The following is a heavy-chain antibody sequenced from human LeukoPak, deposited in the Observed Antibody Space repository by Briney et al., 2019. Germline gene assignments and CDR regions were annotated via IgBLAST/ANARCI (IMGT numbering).Heavy chain of an antibody. J-gene: IGHJ4*02. CDR2: INHSGST. CDR3: AREAEKDYLGYYFDY. D-gene: IGHD7-27*01. CDR1: GGSFSGYY. Sequence: SETLSLTCAVYGGSFSGYYWSWIRQPPGKGLEWIGEINHSGSTNYNPSLKSRVTISVDTSKNQFSLKLSSVTAADTAVYYCAREAEKDYLGYYFDYWGQGTLVTVSS. V-gene: IGHV4-34*01.